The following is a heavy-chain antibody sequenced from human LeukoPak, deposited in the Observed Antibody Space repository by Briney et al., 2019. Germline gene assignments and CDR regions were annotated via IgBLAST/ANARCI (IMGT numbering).Heavy chain of an antibody. CDR1: GFTFSSYW. V-gene: IGHV3-7*01. CDR2: IKQDGSEK. D-gene: IGHD2-21*02. CDR3: ARFGGYSYCGGDCYSGNAFDI. J-gene: IGHJ3*02. Sequence: GGSLRLSCAASGFTFSSYWMSWARQAPGKGLEWVANIKQDGSEKYYVDSVKGRFTISRDNAKNSLYLQMNSLRAEDTAVYYCARFGGYSYCGGDCYSGNAFDIWGQGTMVTVSS.